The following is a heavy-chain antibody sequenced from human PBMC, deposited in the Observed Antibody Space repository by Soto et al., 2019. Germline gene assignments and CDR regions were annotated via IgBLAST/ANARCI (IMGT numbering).Heavy chain of an antibody. CDR3: AHRRGYSSGWHYDY. V-gene: IGHV2-5*02. J-gene: IGHJ4*02. D-gene: IGHD6-19*01. CDR1: GLSLSTSGVG. Sequence: QITLKESGPTLVKPTQTLTLTCTFSGLSLSTSGVGVGWIRQPPGKALEWLALIYWDDDKRYSPSLKSRLTITKDTSKNQVVLTMTNMDPVDTATYYCAHRRGYSSGWHYDYWGQGTLVTVSS. CDR2: IYWDDDK.